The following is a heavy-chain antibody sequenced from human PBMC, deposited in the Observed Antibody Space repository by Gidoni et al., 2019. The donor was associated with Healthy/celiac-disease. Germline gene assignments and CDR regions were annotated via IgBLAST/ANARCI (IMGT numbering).Heavy chain of an antibody. Sequence: QVQLQESGPGLVKPSETLPLTCTVSGGSISSYYWSWIRQPPGKGLEWIGYIYYSGSTNYNPSLKSRVTISVDTSKNQFSLKLSSVTAADTAVYYCARHKGETGSDYWGQGTLVTVSS. J-gene: IGHJ4*02. CDR2: IYYSGST. CDR1: GGSISSYY. V-gene: IGHV4-59*08. D-gene: IGHD3-10*01. CDR3: ARHKGETGSDY.